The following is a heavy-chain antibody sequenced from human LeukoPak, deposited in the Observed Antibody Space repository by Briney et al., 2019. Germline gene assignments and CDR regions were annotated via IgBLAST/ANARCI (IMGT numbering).Heavy chain of an antibody. CDR3: ARSDDFWSGYYYGMDV. J-gene: IGHJ6*02. V-gene: IGHV1-2*02. Sequence: ASVKVSCKASGYTFTGYYMHWVRQAPGQGLEWMGWINPNSGDTNYAQNFQGRVTMTRDTSISTAYMELSTLRSDDTAVYYCARSDDFWSGYYYGMDVWGQGTTVTVSS. CDR2: INPNSGDT. CDR1: GYTFTGYY. D-gene: IGHD3-3*01.